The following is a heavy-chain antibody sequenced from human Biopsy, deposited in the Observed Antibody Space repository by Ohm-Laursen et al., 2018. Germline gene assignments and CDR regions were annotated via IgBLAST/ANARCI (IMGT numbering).Heavy chain of an antibody. CDR1: GGSVSSGGFY. J-gene: IGHJ2*01. Sequence: TLSLTCIVSGGSVSSGGFYWSWIRQHPGKGLEWIGYIYYSGTTYYNPSLKSLVTISVDTSKNQFFLKLNSVTAADTAVYYCARRPYGGTRYWYFDLWGRGTLVTVSS. CDR3: ARRPYGGTRYWYFDL. CDR2: IYYSGTT. D-gene: IGHD4-23*01. V-gene: IGHV4-31*01.